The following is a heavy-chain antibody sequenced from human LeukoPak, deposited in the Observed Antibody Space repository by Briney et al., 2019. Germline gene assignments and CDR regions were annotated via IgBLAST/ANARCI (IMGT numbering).Heavy chain of an antibody. D-gene: IGHD4-17*01. CDR1: GFTFSDFP. CDR3: ANHITYGDYSDY. V-gene: IGHV3-23*01. CDR2: ISGSGGST. J-gene: IGHJ4*02. Sequence: PGGSLRLSCAASGFTFSDFPMHWVRQAPGKGLEWVSAISGSGGSTYYADSVKGRFTISRDNSKNTLYLQMNSLRAEDTAVYYCANHITYGDYSDYWGQGTLVTVSS.